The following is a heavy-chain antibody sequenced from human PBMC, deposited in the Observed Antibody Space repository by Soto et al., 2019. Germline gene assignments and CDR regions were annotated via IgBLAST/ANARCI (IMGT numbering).Heavy chain of an antibody. CDR3: AADSDYYDSSVEFKY. CDR1: GFTFTSSS. J-gene: IGHJ4*01. Sequence: SVKVFFRASGFTFTSSSVQWVRQARGQRRGLRGWIVVGSGNTNYAHQFQERVTINRDMSTSTAYMELSSLRSEDTAVYYFAADSDYYDSSVEFKYWGHGTLVNVSS. V-gene: IGHV1-58*01. D-gene: IGHD3-22*01. CDR2: IVVGSGNT.